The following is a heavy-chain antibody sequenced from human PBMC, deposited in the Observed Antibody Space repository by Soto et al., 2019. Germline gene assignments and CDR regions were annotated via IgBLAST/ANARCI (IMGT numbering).Heavy chain of an antibody. V-gene: IGHV1-2*02. CDR1: GYTFTDYY. CDR2: INPKTGGT. CDR3: ARDVVGSDYFDS. D-gene: IGHD1-26*01. Sequence: QVQLVQSGAEVRKPGASVKVSCKASGYTFTDYYMHWVRQAPGQGLEWMGWINPKTGGTNYVQKFQGRVTMTRDTSITTAYMELSRLRSDGTAVYYCARDVVGSDYFDSWGQGTLVTVSS. J-gene: IGHJ4*02.